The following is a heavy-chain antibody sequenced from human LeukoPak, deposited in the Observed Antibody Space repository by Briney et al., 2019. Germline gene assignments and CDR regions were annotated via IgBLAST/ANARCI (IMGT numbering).Heavy chain of an antibody. CDR1: GYTFITYY. CDR2: INPSGGST. Sequence: ASVNVSCKSSGYTFITYYMHWVRQAPGQGLEWMGIINPSGGSTTYAQKFQGRATMTADKTTSTAYMQLSSLRSEDTAVYYCARSRLLLDYWGQGTLVTVSS. V-gene: IGHV1-46*01. CDR3: ARSRLLLDY. J-gene: IGHJ4*02. D-gene: IGHD2-21*02.